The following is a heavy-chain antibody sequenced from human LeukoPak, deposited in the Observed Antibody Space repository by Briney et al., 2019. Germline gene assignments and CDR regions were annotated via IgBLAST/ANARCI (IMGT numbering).Heavy chain of an antibody. CDR3: ARDLNYYGSGSYYTFDY. V-gene: IGHV1-2*02. Sequence: ASVKVSCKASGYTITGYYIHWVRQAPGQGLEWMGWINPNSGGTNYAQKFQGRVTMTRDTSISTAYMELSRLRSDDTAVYYCARDLNYYGSGSYYTFDYWGQGTLVTVSS. D-gene: IGHD3-10*01. CDR1: GYTITGYY. CDR2: INPNSGGT. J-gene: IGHJ4*02.